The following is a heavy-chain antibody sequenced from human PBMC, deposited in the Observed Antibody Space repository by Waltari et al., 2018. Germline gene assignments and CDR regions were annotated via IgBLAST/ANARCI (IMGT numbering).Heavy chain of an antibody. CDR3: ARHASMGDYPIDC. D-gene: IGHD4-17*01. Sequence: QVQLQESGPGLVKPSETLSLTCTVSGGSINSYYWSWIREPPGKGLEWIGHIFYSGITTYNPSLKSRVTISVDTSKNQFSLKLNSVTAADTAEYYCARHASMGDYPIDCWGRGTLVTVSS. J-gene: IGHJ4*02. CDR1: GGSINSYY. V-gene: IGHV4-59*08. CDR2: IFYSGIT.